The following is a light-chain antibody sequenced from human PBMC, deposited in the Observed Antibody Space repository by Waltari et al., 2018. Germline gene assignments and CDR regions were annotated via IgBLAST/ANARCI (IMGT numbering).Light chain of an antibody. CDR2: DVS. V-gene: IGLV2-14*03. J-gene: IGLJ2*01. Sequence: QSALTQPASVSGSPGQSITISCTGTSSDVGGYNYVSCYQQHPGKAPKLMIYDVSNRPSGVSNRFSGSKSGNMASLTISGLQAEDEADYYCSSYTSSSTLVFGGGTKLTVL. CDR1: SSDVGGYNY. CDR3: SSYTSSSTLV.